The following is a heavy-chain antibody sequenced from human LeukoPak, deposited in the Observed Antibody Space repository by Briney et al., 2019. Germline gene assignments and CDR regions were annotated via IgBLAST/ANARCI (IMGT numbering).Heavy chain of an antibody. CDR1: GGPFSGYY. CDR2: INHSGST. J-gene: IGHJ1*01. Sequence: SETLSLTCAVYGGPFSGYYWSWIRQPPGKGLEWIGEINHSGSTNYNPSLKSRVTISVDTSKNQFSLKLSSVTAADTAVYYCARGEYYLRFQHWGQGTLVTVSS. D-gene: IGHD2/OR15-2a*01. CDR3: ARGEYYLRFQH. V-gene: IGHV4-34*01.